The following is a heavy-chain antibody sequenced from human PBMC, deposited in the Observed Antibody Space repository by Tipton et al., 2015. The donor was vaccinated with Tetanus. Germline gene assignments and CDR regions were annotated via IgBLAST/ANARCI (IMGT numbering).Heavy chain of an antibody. CDR1: GFTFSLFA. Sequence: SLRLSCAASGFTFSLFAMSWVRQAPGKGLEWVSAISGSGGSTYYADSVKGRFTISRDNSKNTLYLQMNSLRAEDTAVYYCAKVSGGYDLYYYYGMDVWGQGTTVTVSS. D-gene: IGHD5-12*01. J-gene: IGHJ6*02. CDR3: AKVSGGYDLYYYYGMDV. V-gene: IGHV3-23*01. CDR2: ISGSGGST.